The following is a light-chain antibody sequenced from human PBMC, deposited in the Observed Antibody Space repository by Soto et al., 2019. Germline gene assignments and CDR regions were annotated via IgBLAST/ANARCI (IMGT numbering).Light chain of an antibody. CDR3: QQYNSYSWT. J-gene: IGKJ1*01. Sequence: EIVLTQSPGTLSLSPGGRATLSCSASQSVSGDYLVWYQQKLGQAPRLLIYGASYRATGIPDRFSGSGSGTDFTLTISRLEPEDFATYYCQQYNSYSWTFGQGTKVDIK. CDR2: GAS. CDR1: QSVSGDY. V-gene: IGKV3-20*01.